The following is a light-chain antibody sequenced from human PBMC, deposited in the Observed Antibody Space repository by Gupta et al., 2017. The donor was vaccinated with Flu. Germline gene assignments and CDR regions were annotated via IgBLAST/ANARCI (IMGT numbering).Light chain of an antibody. J-gene: IGKJ2*02. CDR3: MQARQSPRT. Sequence: DIVMTQSPLSLPVTPGEPASISCRSSQSLLHRNGHNYLEWYLQKPGQSPQLLIYFGSNRASGVPDRFSGSGAGTDLTLNISRVEAEDFGVYYCMQARQSPRTFGEGTKLEIK. CDR1: QSLLHRNGHNY. V-gene: IGKV2-28*01. CDR2: FGS.